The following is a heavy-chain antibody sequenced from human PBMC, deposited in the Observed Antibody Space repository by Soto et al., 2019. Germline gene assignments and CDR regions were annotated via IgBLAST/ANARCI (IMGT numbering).Heavy chain of an antibody. Sequence: QVQLVQSGAEVKKPGSSVKVSCKASGGTFSSYAISWVRQAPGQGLEWMGGIIPIFGTANYAQKFQGRVTITADESTSTAYMELSSLRSEDTAVYYCARDPPDYDFWSYPYRDWFDPWGQGTLVTVSS. CDR1: GGTFSSYA. CDR2: IIPIFGTA. D-gene: IGHD3-3*01. J-gene: IGHJ5*02. CDR3: ARDPPDYDFWSYPYRDWFDP. V-gene: IGHV1-69*12.